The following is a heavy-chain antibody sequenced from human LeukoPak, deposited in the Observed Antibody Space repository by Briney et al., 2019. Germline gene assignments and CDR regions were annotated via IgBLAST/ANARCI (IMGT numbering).Heavy chain of an antibody. CDR3: ARWAGDIVVVPAARDWFDP. V-gene: IGHV4-4*02. CDR1: GDSLCISNW. CDR2: IYHSGST. J-gene: IGHJ5*02. D-gene: IGHD2-2*01. Sequence: PSGTLSLTCALPGDSLCISNWWSWVRQPPGKGLEWIGEIYHSGSTNYNPSLKSRVTISVDKSKIQFALKLSSVTAADTAVYYSARWAGDIVVVPAARDWFDPWGQGTLVTVSS.